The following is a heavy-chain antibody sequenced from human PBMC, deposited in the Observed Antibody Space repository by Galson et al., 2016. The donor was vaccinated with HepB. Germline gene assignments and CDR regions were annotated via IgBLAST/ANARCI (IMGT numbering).Heavy chain of an antibody. Sequence: PALVKPTQTLTLTCTFSGFSLSTSGDGVGWIRQSPGKALEWLALIYWDDDKRYNPSLTNRLTITTDTSKNQVVLTMTNMDPMDTATYYCAHTWNDNSGYYYVEDSQYWGQGALVTVSS. CDR3: AHTWNDNSGYYYVEDSQY. CDR2: IYWDDDK. D-gene: IGHD3-22*01. CDR1: GFSLSTSGDG. J-gene: IGHJ1*01. V-gene: IGHV2-5*02.